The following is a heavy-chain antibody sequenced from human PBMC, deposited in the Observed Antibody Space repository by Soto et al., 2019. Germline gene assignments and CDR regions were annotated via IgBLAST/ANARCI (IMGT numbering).Heavy chain of an antibody. J-gene: IGHJ4*02. V-gene: IGHV1-18*01. CDR3: ARGRYGDY. Sequence: QVHLVQSGAEVKKPGASVKVSCQGSGYAFTTYGITCVRQAPGQGLEWMGWISAHNGNTNYAQKLQGRVIVTRDTATSTANMELKSMRYDATAVYYWARGRYGDYWGQGALVTVSS. CDR2: ISAHNGNT. D-gene: IGHD1-1*01. CDR1: GYAFTTYG.